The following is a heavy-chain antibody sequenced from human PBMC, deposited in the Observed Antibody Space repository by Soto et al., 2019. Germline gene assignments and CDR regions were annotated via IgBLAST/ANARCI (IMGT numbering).Heavy chain of an antibody. V-gene: IGHV3-30*18. CDR3: AKEGGYCSSTSCYGRVYY. D-gene: IGHD2-2*03. Sequence: GGSLRLSCAASGFTFSSYGMHWVRQAPGKGLEWVAVISYDGSNKYYADSVKGRFTISRDNSKNTLYLQMNSLRAEDTAVYYWAKEGGYCSSTSCYGRVYYWGQGTLVTVSS. CDR1: GFTFSSYG. J-gene: IGHJ4*02. CDR2: ISYDGSNK.